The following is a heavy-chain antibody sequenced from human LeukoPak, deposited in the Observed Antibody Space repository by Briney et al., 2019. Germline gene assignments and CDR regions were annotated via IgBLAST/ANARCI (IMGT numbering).Heavy chain of an antibody. J-gene: IGHJ5*02. CDR2: IYSGGST. V-gene: IGHV3-53*01. CDR3: ARGSAASGFDP. CDR1: GFTVSNNY. Sequence: PGGSLSLSCAASGFTVSNNYMSWVRQAPGKGLEWVSVIYSGGSTYYADSVKGRFTISRDNSKNTLFLQMNSLRAEDTAVYYCARGSAASGFDPWGQGTLVTVSS. D-gene: IGHD6-13*01.